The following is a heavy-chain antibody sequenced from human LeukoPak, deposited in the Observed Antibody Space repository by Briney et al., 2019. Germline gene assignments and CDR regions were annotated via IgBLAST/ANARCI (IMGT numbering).Heavy chain of an antibody. CDR1: GYTFTGYY. J-gene: IGHJ4*02. V-gene: IGHV1-2*02. CDR2: INPNSGGT. Sequence: ASVKVSCKASGYTFTGYYMHWVRQAPGQGLEWMGWINPNSGGTNYAQKFQGRVTMTRDTSISTAYMELSRLRSDDTAVYYCARTRPYYDILTGYYDYWGQGTLVTVSS. D-gene: IGHD3-9*01. CDR3: ARTRPYYDILTGYYDY.